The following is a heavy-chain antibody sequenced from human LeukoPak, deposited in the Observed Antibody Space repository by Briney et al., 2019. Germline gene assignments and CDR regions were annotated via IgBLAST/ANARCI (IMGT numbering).Heavy chain of an antibody. J-gene: IGHJ4*02. V-gene: IGHV4-34*01. Sequence: SETLSLTCAVYGGSSSGYYWSWIRQPPGKGLEWIGEINHSGSTNYNPSLKSRVTISVDTSKNQFSLKLSSVTAADTAVYYCARGITMVRGVPSKYYFDYWGQGTLVTVSS. CDR2: INHSGST. CDR1: GGSSSGYY. CDR3: ARGITMVRGVPSKYYFDY. D-gene: IGHD3-10*01.